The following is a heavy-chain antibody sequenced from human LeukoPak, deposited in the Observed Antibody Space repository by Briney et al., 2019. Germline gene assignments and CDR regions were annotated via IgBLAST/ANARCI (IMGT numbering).Heavy chain of an antibody. CDR2: INTSGST. Sequence: SETLSLTCTVSGGSINSYYWTWIRQPAGKGLEWIGRINTSGSTNYNPSLKSRVTMSVDTSKNQFSLKLSSVTAADTAVYYCARTYYDLYYYGMDVWGQGTTVTVSS. CDR3: ARTYYDLYYYGMDV. V-gene: IGHV4-4*07. J-gene: IGHJ6*02. D-gene: IGHD3-3*01. CDR1: GGSINSYY.